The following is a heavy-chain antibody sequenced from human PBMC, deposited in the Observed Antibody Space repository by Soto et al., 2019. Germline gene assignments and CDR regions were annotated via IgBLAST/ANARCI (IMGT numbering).Heavy chain of an antibody. CDR1: GGSISSSSYY. CDR2: IYYSGST. J-gene: IGHJ6*02. V-gene: IGHV4-39*01. Sequence: KPSETLSLTCTVSGGSISSSSYYWGWIRQPPGKGLEWIGSIYYSGSTYYNSSLKSRVTISVDTSKNQFSLKLSSVTAADTAVYYCARSVQWLGYYYGMDVWGQGTTVTVSS. CDR3: ARSVQWLGYYYGMDV. D-gene: IGHD6-19*01.